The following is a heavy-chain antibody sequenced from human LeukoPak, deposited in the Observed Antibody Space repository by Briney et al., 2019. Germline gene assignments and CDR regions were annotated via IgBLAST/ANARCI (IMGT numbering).Heavy chain of an antibody. CDR1: GGSFSGYY. D-gene: IGHD6-19*01. V-gene: IGHV4-34*01. Sequence: PSETLSLTSAVYGGSFSGYYWIWIRQPPGKGLEWIGEINHSGSSNYNPSLKSRVTISVDTSKNQFSLKVSSVTAADTAVYYCARGDSSGWYYFDYWGQGTLVTVSS. CDR2: INHSGSS. J-gene: IGHJ4*02. CDR3: ARGDSSGWYYFDY.